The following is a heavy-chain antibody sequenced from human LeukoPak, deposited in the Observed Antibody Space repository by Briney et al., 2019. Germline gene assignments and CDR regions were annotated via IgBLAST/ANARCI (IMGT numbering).Heavy chain of an antibody. D-gene: IGHD4-17*01. CDR2: IYYSGST. Sequence: PSETLSLTCTVSGGSISSGDYYWSWIRQPPGEGLEWIGYIYYSGSTYYNPSLKSRVTISVDTSKNQFSLKLSSVTAADTAVYYCARITVTNDLGAFDIWGQGTMVTVSS. J-gene: IGHJ3*02. CDR3: ARITVTNDLGAFDI. CDR1: GGSISSGDYY. V-gene: IGHV4-30-4*08.